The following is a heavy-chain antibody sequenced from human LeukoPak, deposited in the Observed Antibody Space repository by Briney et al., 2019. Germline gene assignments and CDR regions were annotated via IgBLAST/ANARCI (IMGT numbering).Heavy chain of an antibody. Sequence: SETLSLTCTVSGGSISSSSYYWGWIRQPPGKGLEWIGSIYYSGSTYYNPSLKSRVTISVDTSKNQFPLKLSSVTAADTAVYYCARHVRFLESNGDFDYWGQGTLVTVSS. CDR3: ARHVRFLESNGDFDY. D-gene: IGHD3-3*01. J-gene: IGHJ4*02. V-gene: IGHV4-39*01. CDR2: IYYSGST. CDR1: GGSISSSSYY.